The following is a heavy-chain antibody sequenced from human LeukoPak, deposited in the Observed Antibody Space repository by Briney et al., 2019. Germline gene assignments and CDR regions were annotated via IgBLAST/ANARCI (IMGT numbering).Heavy chain of an antibody. J-gene: IGHJ5*02. V-gene: IGHV1-69*13. CDR1: GGTFSSYA. D-gene: IGHD6-19*01. CDR2: IIPIFGTA. CDR3: ARGGSSGWYRKDWFDP. Sequence: ASVKVSCKASGGTFSSYAISWVRQAPGQGLEWMGGIIPIFGTANYAQKFQGRVTITADESTSTAYMELNSLRAEDTAVYYCARGGSSGWYRKDWFDPWGQGTLVTVSS.